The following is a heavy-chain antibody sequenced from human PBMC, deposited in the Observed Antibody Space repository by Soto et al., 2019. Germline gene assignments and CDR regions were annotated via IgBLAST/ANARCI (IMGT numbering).Heavy chain of an antibody. CDR2: ISAYNGNT. CDR3: ARGGVGGPAMVYNWFDP. CDR1: GYSFTSYA. D-gene: IGHD5-18*01. Sequence: ASVKVSCKASGYSFTSYAIHWVRQAPGPGLEWMGWISAYNGNTDYAQKLQGRVTMTTDTSTSTAYMELRSLRSDDTAVYYCARGGVGGPAMVYNWFDPWGQGTRVTLSS. J-gene: IGHJ5*02. V-gene: IGHV1-18*01.